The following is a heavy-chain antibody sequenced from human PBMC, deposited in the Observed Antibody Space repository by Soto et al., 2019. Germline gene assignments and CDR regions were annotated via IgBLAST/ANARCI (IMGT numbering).Heavy chain of an antibody. D-gene: IGHD5-12*01. Sequence: SETLSLTCAVYGGSFSGYYWSWIRQPPGKGLEWIGEINHSGSTNYNPSLKSRVTISVDTSKNQFSLKLSSVTAADTAVYYCARDVSVEMATGYYFDYWGQGTLVTVSS. CDR3: ARDVSVEMATGYYFDY. CDR2: INHSGST. J-gene: IGHJ4*02. CDR1: GGSFSGYY. V-gene: IGHV4-34*01.